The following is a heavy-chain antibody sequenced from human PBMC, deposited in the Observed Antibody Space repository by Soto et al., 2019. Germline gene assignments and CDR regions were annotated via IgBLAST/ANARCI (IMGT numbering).Heavy chain of an antibody. CDR3: AKEIFAAAYDATSAFDL. V-gene: IGHV3-23*01. J-gene: IGHJ4*02. CDR2: FDGICADT. Sequence: PGGSLRLSCAASGFTFSSHAMGWLRQFPVTVPEWVAFFDGICADTSYADSVNGRFTISRDNSENSLYLHMNSLGVEDTGRYFCAKEIFAAAYDATSAFDLWGQGT. D-gene: IGHD2-15*01. CDR1: GFTFSSHA.